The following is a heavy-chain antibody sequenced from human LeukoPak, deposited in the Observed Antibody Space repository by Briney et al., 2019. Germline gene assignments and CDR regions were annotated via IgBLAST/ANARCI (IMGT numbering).Heavy chain of an antibody. CDR1: GGTFSSYA. D-gene: IGHD2-21*02. Sequence: GASVKVSCKASGGTFSSYAISWVRQAPGQGLEWMGGIIPIFGTANYTQKFQGRVTITAGKSTSTAYMELSSLRSEDTAVYYCARGDVLLTAILMEFWFDPWGQGTLVTVSS. CDR2: IIPIFGTA. V-gene: IGHV1-69*06. CDR3: ARGDVLLTAILMEFWFDP. J-gene: IGHJ5*02.